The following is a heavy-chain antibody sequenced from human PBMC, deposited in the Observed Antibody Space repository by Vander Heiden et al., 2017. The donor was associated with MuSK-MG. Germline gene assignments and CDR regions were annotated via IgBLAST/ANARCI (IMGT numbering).Heavy chain of an antibody. CDR1: GF. D-gene: IGHD6-19*01. J-gene: IGHJ4*02. CDR3: VRDLPASGWFY. Sequence: EVQMLESGGGLVQPGGSLRLSCAASGFMSWVRQAPGKGLEWVSAISGSGGSTYYADSVKGRFTISRDNSKNTLYLQMNSLRAEDTAVYYCVRDLPASGWFYWGQGTLVTVSS. CDR2: ISGSGGST. V-gene: IGHV3-23*01.